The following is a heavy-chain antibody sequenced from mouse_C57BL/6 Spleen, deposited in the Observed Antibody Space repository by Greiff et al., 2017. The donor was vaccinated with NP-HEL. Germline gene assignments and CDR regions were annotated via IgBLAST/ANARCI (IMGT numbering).Heavy chain of an antibody. J-gene: IGHJ2*01. CDR3: ARERDGPLDY. CDR1: GYTFTSYW. CDR2: IDPSDSYT. Sequence: QVQLKQPGAELVMPGASVKLSCKASGYTFTSYWMHWVKQRPGQGLEWIGEIDPSDSYTNYNQKFKGKSTLTVDKSSSTAYMQLSSLTSEDSAVYYCARERDGPLDYWGQGTTLTVSS. V-gene: IGHV1-69*01. D-gene: IGHD2-3*01.